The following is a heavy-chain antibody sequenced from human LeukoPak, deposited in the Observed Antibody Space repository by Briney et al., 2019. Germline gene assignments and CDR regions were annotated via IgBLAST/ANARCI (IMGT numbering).Heavy chain of an antibody. Sequence: SETLSPTCTVSGGSISTYYWSWIRQPPGKGLEWIGYISYSGNTNYNPSLKSRVSLSVDTSKTQFSLRLSSVTAADTAVYYCAADYGDPDTLDYWGQGTHVTVSS. CDR3: AADYGDPDTLDY. J-gene: IGHJ4*02. CDR1: GGSISTYY. CDR2: ISYSGNT. V-gene: IGHV4-59*01. D-gene: IGHD4/OR15-4a*01.